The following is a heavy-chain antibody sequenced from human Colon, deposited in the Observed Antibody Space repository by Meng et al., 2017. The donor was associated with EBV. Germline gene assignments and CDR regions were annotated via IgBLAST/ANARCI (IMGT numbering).Heavy chain of an antibody. Sequence: QVPLHQWGAVLLDPSEIRSPTCAVYGGSFSGYYWTWIRQPPGKGLEWIGEINHSGSTNYNPSLKSRVTISVDTSKNQFSLKLSSVTAADTAVYYCARGLAWFRELLSINWFDPWGQGTLVTVSS. CDR2: INHSGST. CDR1: GGSFSGYY. V-gene: IGHV4-34*01. J-gene: IGHJ5*02. CDR3: ARGLAWFRELLSINWFDP. D-gene: IGHD3-10*01.